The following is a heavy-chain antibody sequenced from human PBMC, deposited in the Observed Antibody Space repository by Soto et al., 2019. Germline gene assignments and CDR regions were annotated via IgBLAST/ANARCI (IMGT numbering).Heavy chain of an antibody. CDR2: IDPVGSQV. D-gene: IGHD3-16*01. CDR1: GLSFSSSW. J-gene: IGHJ4*02. CDR3: AGDPAGGSVDY. V-gene: IGHV3-7*01. Sequence: EVKLVESGGGFVQPGGSLRLSCAVSGLSFSSSWMSWVRQAPGTGLEWVADIDPVGSQVVYVASVMGRFTVSRDNAKKSLFLHMNSLSVEYTAFSYCAGDPAGGSVDYWGLGTMVPVSS.